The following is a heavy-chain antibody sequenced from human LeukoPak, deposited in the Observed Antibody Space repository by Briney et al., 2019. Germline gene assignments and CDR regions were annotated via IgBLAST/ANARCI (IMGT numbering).Heavy chain of an antibody. CDR1: GGTFSSYA. V-gene: IGHV1-69*05. CDR3: ARASRRALDCGGDCYLNY. J-gene: IGHJ4*02. Sequence: ASVKVPCKASGGTFSSYAISWVRQAPGQGLEWMGRIIPIFGTANYAQKFQGRVTITTDESTSTAYMELSSLRSEDTAVYYCARASRRALDCGGDCYLNYWGQGTLVTVSS. CDR2: IIPIFGTA. D-gene: IGHD2-21*02.